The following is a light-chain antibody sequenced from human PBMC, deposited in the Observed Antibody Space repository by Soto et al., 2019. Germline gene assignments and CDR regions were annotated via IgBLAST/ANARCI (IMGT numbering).Light chain of an antibody. Sequence: EIVMTQSPATVSVSPGERATLSCRASQSVSTNLAWYQQKPGQAPRLLIYGASTRATGIPARFSGSGSGTEFTLTISSQQSEDFAVYYCQQYNYWPPTFGQGTKVEIK. CDR3: QQYNYWPPT. CDR1: QSVSTN. V-gene: IGKV3-15*01. J-gene: IGKJ1*01. CDR2: GAS.